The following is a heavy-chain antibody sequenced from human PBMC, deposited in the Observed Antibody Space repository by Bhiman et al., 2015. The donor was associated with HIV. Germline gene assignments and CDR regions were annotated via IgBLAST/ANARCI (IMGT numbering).Heavy chain of an antibody. D-gene: IGHD6-13*01. V-gene: IGHV3-21*03. Sequence: EMQLAESGGGLVKPGGSLRLSCAASGFTFSTYSMNWVRQAPGKGLEWVSSISSSSSYIYYADSVKGRFTISRDNAKNSLYLQMNSLRAEDTAVYYCAREYAGTGYYGMDVWGQGTTVTVSS. CDR3: AREYAGTGYYGMDV. CDR2: ISSSSSYI. CDR1: GFTFSTYS. J-gene: IGHJ6*02.